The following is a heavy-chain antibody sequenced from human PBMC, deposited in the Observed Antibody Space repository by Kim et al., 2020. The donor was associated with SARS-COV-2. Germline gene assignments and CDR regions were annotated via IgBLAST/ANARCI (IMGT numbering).Heavy chain of an antibody. Sequence: DYVKGRFTISRDKSKNTLDLQMNSLRAEDTAVYYCARDPVHYDSSGYPDPWGQGTLVTVSS. D-gene: IGHD3-22*01. CDR3: ARDPVHYDSSGYPDP. J-gene: IGHJ5*02. V-gene: IGHV3-30*01.